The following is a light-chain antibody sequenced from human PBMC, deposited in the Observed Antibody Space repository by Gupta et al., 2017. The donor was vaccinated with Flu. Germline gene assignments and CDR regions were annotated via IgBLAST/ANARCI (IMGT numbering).Light chain of an antibody. CDR2: DTS. J-gene: IGKJ2*01. Sequence: VFTHSPPTLSLSPGERAILSCRASQSVSTYLAWYQQKPGQAPRLLMYDTSKRVAGIPARFSGSGSGTDFTLTISTLEPEDFAVYYCQQRSDLPMYTFGQETRLEIK. V-gene: IGKV3-11*01. CDR3: QQRSDLPMYT. CDR1: QSVSTY.